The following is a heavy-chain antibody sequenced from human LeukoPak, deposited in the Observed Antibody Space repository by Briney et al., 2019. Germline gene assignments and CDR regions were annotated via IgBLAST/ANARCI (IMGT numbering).Heavy chain of an antibody. J-gene: IGHJ4*02. V-gene: IGHV3-7*01. Sequence: TGGSLRLSCAASGFTFSAYWMHWVRQAPGKGLEWLADIRQDGDQTYYADSVKGRFTISRDNAKNSLYLQLNSLRAEDTAVYYCAKDLASTGALDLWGQGTLVAVSS. CDR2: IRQDGDQT. CDR1: GFTFSAYW. D-gene: IGHD1-14*01. CDR3: AKDLASTGALDL.